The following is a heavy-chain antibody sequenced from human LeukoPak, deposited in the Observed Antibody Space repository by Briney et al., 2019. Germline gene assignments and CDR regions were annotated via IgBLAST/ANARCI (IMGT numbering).Heavy chain of an antibody. CDR3: AKESGKFDY. CDR1: GLTFDDSA. J-gene: IGHJ4*02. Sequence: GGSLRLSCVASGLTFDDSAMHWVRHAPGEGLEWVSLISADGGSTFSADSVKGRFSISRDNSKNSLCLQMNSLRSEDTAMYYCAKESGKFDYWGQGTLVAVSS. V-gene: IGHV3-43*02. CDR2: ISADGGST.